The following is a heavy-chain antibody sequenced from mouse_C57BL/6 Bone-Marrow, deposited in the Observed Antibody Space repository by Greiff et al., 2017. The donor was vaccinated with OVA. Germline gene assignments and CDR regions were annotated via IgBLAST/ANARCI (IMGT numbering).Heavy chain of an antibody. Sequence: EVQVVESGGGLVQPGGSLKLSCAASGFTFSDYGMAWVRQAPRKGPEWVAFISNLAYSIYYADTVTGRFTISRENAKNTLYLDMSSLRSEDTAMYYCARLGRPTMATPGAMDYWGQGTSVTVSS. CDR1: GFTFSDYG. CDR2: ISNLAYSI. V-gene: IGHV5-15*01. CDR3: ARLGRPTMATPGAMDY. D-gene: IGHD1-1*02. J-gene: IGHJ4*01.